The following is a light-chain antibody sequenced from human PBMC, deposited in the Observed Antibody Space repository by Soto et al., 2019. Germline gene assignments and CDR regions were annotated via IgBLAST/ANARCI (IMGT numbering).Light chain of an antibody. J-gene: IGLJ1*01. CDR1: SSDVGGYNS. Sequence: QSVLTQPRSVSGSPGQSVTISCTGTSSDVGGYNSVSWYQQHPDKAPKLMIYDVSKRPSGVPDRFSGSKSGNTASLTISGLQAEDEAEYYFCSYAGTYAYVFGTGTKLTVL. CDR3: CSYAGTYAYV. V-gene: IGLV2-11*01. CDR2: DVS.